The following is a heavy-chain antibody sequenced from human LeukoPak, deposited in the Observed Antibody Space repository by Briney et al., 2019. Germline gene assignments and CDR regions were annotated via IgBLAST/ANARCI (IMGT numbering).Heavy chain of an antibody. Sequence: ASVKVSCKASGYTFTSYGISWVRQAPGQGLEWMGWISAYNGNTNYAQKLQGRVTMTTDISTSTAYMELRSLRSDDTAVYYCAREGRSSGWYHSDYWGQGTLVTVSS. CDR2: ISAYNGNT. D-gene: IGHD6-19*01. CDR3: AREGRSSGWYHSDY. CDR1: GYTFTSYG. V-gene: IGHV1-18*01. J-gene: IGHJ4*02.